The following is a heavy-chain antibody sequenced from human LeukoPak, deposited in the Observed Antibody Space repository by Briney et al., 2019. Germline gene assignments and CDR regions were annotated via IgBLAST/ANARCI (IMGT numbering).Heavy chain of an antibody. Sequence: GGSLRLSCAASGFIFSNYGMNWVRQAPGKGLEWVSSISGGGGSTYYADFVKGRFTISRDNAKNTVYLQVRSLRAEDTAVYYCAKDSGYGGDSNDAFDIWGQGTMVTVSS. CDR1: GFIFSNYG. CDR3: AKDSGYGGDSNDAFDI. J-gene: IGHJ3*02. V-gene: IGHV3-23*01. D-gene: IGHD4-23*01. CDR2: ISGGGGST.